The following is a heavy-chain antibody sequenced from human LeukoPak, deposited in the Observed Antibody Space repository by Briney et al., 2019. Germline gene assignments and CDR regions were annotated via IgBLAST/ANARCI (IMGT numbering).Heavy chain of an antibody. Sequence: PSETLSLTCTVSGGSISSGDYYWSWIRQPPGKGLEWIGYIYYSGSTYYNPSLKSRVTISVDTSKNQLSLKLTSVTAADTAVYYCARPYYYDSRIDPWGQGALVTVSS. CDR2: IYYSGST. CDR1: GGSISSGDYY. J-gene: IGHJ5*02. D-gene: IGHD3-22*01. V-gene: IGHV4-30-4*01. CDR3: ARPYYYDSRIDP.